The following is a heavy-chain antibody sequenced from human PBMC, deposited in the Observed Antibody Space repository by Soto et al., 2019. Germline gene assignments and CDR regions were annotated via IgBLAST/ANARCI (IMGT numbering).Heavy chain of an antibody. V-gene: IGHV1-69*01. CDR3: ARDDSHYPGRFGMDV. D-gene: IGHD3-10*01. Sequence: QVQLVQSGAEVKKAGSSVKVSCKASGGTFSTYGIRWVRQAPGRGLECMGGIIPILGTANYAQKFQGRITITADEKTSTAYMELSSLRSEDTAVYYCARDDSHYPGRFGMDVWGQGSTVTVSS. J-gene: IGHJ6*02. CDR1: GGTFSTYG. CDR2: IIPILGTA.